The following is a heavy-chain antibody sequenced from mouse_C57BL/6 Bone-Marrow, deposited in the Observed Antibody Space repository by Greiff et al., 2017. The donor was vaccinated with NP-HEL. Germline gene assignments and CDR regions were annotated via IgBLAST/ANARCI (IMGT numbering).Heavy chain of an antibody. CDR3: ARGYYSWYFDV. CDR2: ISDGGSYT. J-gene: IGHJ1*03. V-gene: IGHV5-4*01. D-gene: IGHD1-1*01. CDR1: GFTFSSYA. Sequence: EVQVVESGGGLVKPGGSLKLSCAASGFTFSSYAMSWVRQTPEKRLAWVATISDGGSYTYYPDNVKGRFTISRDNAKNNLYLQMSHLKSEDTAMYYCARGYYSWYFDVWGTGTTVTVSS.